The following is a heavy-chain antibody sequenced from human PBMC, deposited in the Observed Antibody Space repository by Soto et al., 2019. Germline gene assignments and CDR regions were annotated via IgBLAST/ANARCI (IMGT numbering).Heavy chain of an antibody. CDR2: IVPIVDTS. J-gene: IGHJ4*02. CDR1: GVTFSSYA. V-gene: IGHV1-69*13. Sequence: GASVKVSCKTSGVTFSSYAICWVRQAPGQGLEWMGGIVPIVDTSTYAQKFQGRVTITADESTSTVYMELSSLRSDDTAVYYCVRVVAIPGYPDNWGQGTLVTVSS. CDR3: VRVVAIPGYPDN. D-gene: IGHD5-12*01.